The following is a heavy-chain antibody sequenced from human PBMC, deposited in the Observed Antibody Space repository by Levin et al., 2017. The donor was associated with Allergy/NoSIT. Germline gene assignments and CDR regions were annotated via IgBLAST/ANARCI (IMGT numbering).Heavy chain of an antibody. Sequence: SETLSLTCTVSGGSISSSNYYWGWIRQPPGKGLEWIGSIYYSGSTYYNPSLKSRVTISIDTSKNQFSLKLNSVTAADTAVYYCVRLHDSSGYKAWGMDVWGQGTTVTVSS. J-gene: IGHJ6*02. CDR3: VRLHDSSGYKAWGMDV. CDR2: IYYSGST. CDR1: GGSISSSNYY. D-gene: IGHD3-22*01. V-gene: IGHV4-39*01.